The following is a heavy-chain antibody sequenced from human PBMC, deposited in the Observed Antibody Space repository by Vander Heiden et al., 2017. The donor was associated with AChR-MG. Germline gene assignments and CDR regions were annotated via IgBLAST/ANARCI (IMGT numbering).Heavy chain of an antibody. CDR3: AREDRTYYDFWSGYWANNYGMDV. CDR1: GYTFTSYG. D-gene: IGHD3-3*01. Sequence: GQSGAEVKKPGASVKVSCKASGYTFTSYGISWVRQAPGQGLEWMGWISAYNGNTNYAQKLQGRVTMTTDTSTSTAYMELRSLGSDDTAVYYCAREDRTYYDFWSGYWANNYGMDVWGQGTTVTVSS. V-gene: IGHV1-18*01. J-gene: IGHJ6*02. CDR2: ISAYNGNT.